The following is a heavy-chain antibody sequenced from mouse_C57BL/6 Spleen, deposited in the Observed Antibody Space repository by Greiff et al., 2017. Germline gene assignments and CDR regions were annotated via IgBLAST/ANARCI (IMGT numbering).Heavy chain of an antibody. CDR1: GFTFSSYA. V-gene: IGHV5-4*01. D-gene: IGHD2-4*01. CDR2: ISDGGSYT. CDR3: ARDPRDYGYWYFDV. J-gene: IGHJ1*03. Sequence: EVHLVESGGGLVKPGGSLKLSCAASGFTFSSYAMSWVRQTPEKRLEWVATISDGGSYTYYPDNVKGRFTISRDNAKNNLYLQMSHLKSEDTAMYYCARDPRDYGYWYFDVWGTGTTVTVSS.